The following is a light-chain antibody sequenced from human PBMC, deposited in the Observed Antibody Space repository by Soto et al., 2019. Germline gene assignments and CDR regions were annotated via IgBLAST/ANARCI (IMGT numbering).Light chain of an antibody. J-gene: IGKJ3*01. CDR2: GAS. CDR3: QHYNDWPPAFT. Sequence: EILMTQSPATLSVSPGERATLSCRASLSLSRNLAWYQQKPGQAPRLLIYGASTRASGIPARFSGVGSGTELTLTISRLQSEDFALYYCQHYNDWPPAFTFGPGTKVDL. V-gene: IGKV3-15*01. CDR1: LSLSRN.